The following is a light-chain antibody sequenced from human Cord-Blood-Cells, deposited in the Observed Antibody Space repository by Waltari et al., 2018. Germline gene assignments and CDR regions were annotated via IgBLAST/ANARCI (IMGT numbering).Light chain of an antibody. CDR3: SSYTSSSTYV. V-gene: IGLV2-14*01. Sequence: QSSLTQPASVSGSPGPSLTLSCTGTSSAAGGYNYVPGYQQHPGQAPKLMIYAVSNRPSGVSNRFSGSKSGNTASLTISGLQAEDEADYYCSSYTSSSTYVFGTGTKVTVL. J-gene: IGLJ1*01. CDR1: SSAAGGYNY. CDR2: AVS.